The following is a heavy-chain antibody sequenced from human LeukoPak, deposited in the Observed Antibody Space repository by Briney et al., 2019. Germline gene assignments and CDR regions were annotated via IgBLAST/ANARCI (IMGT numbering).Heavy chain of an antibody. D-gene: IGHD1-26*01. CDR2: IYYRGTT. V-gene: IGHV4-59*08. CDR3: ARRVGATFDY. CDR1: GGSISSYY. J-gene: IGHJ4*02. Sequence: PSETLSLTCTVSGGSISSYYWSWIRQPPGKGLEWIGYIYYRGTTNYNPSLRSRVTISVDTSKNQFSLKLSSVTAADTAVYFCARRVGATFDYWGQGALVTVSS.